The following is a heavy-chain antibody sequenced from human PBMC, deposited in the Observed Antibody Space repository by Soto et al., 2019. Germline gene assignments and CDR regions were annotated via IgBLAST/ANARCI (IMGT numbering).Heavy chain of an antibody. D-gene: IGHD6-13*01. CDR3: ARDQRGKWSSSWYSLGY. V-gene: IGHV3-21*01. CDR2: ICCSSSYI. Sequence: KTAGSLCLSCAASGFTFSSYSMNWVRQPPGKGLEWVASICCSSSYIYYAASVKRRFTISRANAKNPLYLQMNSLRADDTAVYYCARDQRGKWSSSWYSLGYWGQGTLVTVSS. J-gene: IGHJ4*02. CDR1: GFTFSSYS.